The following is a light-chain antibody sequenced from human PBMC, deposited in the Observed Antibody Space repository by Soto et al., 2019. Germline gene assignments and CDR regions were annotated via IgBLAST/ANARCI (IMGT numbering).Light chain of an antibody. CDR2: DAS. CDR3: QQRSNWPGT. J-gene: IGKJ1*01. V-gene: IGKV3-11*01. CDR1: QSVRSS. Sequence: EIVLTQSPATLSLSPGERATLSCRASQSVRSSLAWYQQQPGQAPRLLILDASNRATGIPPRFSGSGSGTDFTLTINSLEPEDFVVYYCQQRSNWPGTFGQGTKVEIK.